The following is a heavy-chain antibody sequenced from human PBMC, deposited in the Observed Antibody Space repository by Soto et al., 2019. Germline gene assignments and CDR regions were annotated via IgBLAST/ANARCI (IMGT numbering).Heavy chain of an antibody. CDR1: GGSFSGYY. V-gene: IGHV4-34*01. Sequence: QVRLQQWGAGLLKPSETLSLTCAVYGGSFSGYYWSWIRQPPGKGLEWIGEINHSGSTNYNPSLKLRVTLSVDTSKNQFSLKLSSVTAADTAVYYCARGDLRWFGELLGPMDVWGKGTTVTVSS. J-gene: IGHJ6*03. CDR2: INHSGST. D-gene: IGHD3-10*01. CDR3: ARGDLRWFGELLGPMDV.